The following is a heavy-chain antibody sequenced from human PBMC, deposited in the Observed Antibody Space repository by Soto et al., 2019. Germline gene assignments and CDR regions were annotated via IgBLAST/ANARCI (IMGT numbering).Heavy chain of an antibody. CDR2: INPVNGGT. J-gene: IGHJ4*02. V-gene: IGHV1-2*02. CDR3: AGVSSGWHFDY. D-gene: IGHD6-19*01. CDR1: GDAFNDHDY. Sequence: QVQLVQSGAEVKKPGASVKVSCKASGDAFNDHDYMHWVRQAPGQGPEWMGWINPVNGGTYYSQKFQGRVTITRVKTVSTGYMELISLKSDVTAVYYCAGVSSGWHFDYWGQGTLVAVSS.